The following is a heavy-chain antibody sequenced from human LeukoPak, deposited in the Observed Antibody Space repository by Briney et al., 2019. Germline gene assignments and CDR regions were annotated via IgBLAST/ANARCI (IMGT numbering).Heavy chain of an antibody. D-gene: IGHD1-26*01. CDR3: AAIMGVHFDY. CDR2: ISSSGSTI. CDR1: GFTFSSYE. V-gene: IGHV3-48*03. Sequence: GGSLRLSCAASGFTFSSYEMNWVRQAPGKGLEWVSYISSSGSTIYYADSVKGRFTISRDNAKNSLYLQMNSLRAEDTAVYYCAAIMGVHFDYWGQGTLVTVSS. J-gene: IGHJ4*02.